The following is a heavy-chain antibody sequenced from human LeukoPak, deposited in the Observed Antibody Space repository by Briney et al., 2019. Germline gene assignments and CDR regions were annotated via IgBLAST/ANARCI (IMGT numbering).Heavy chain of an antibody. J-gene: IGHJ4*02. CDR2: ISYDGSNK. Sequence: GGSLRLSCAASGFTFSSYAMHWVRQAPGKGLEWVAVISYDGSNKYYADSVKGRFTISRDNSKNTLYLQMNSLRAEDTAVYYCASDPSEVDIVAADDYWGQGTLVTVSS. CDR1: GFTFSSYA. D-gene: IGHD5-12*01. V-gene: IGHV3-30-3*01. CDR3: ASDPSEVDIVAADDY.